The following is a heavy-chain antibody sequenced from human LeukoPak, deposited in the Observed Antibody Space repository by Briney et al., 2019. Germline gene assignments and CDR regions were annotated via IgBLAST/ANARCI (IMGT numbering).Heavy chain of an antibody. Sequence: SETLSLTCTVSGGSIRSSYYYWGWIRQPPGKGLEWIGSIYDSGSTYYNPSLKSRVTISVDTSKNQFSLKLNSVTAADTAVYYCARGWGGVGAHKFYYFDYWGQGTLVTVSS. V-gene: IGHV4-39*01. CDR2: IYDSGST. CDR1: GGSIRSSYYY. J-gene: IGHJ4*02. D-gene: IGHD1-26*01. CDR3: ARGWGGVGAHKFYYFDY.